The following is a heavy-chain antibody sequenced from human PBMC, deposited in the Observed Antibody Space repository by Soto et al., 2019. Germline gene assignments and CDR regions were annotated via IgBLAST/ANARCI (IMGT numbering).Heavy chain of an antibody. J-gene: IGHJ4*02. CDR2: VYYRGRS. CDR3: VSQRTTVPTQAYFDY. Sequence: LSLTCTVSGGSVTNSSYYWGWIRQTPGKGLEWIGSVYYRGRSYSKSSVKSRVTISVDTSKNRFSLSLNSVTASDTAVYFCVSQRTTVPTQAYFDYWGPGALVTVSS. D-gene: IGHD4-17*01. CDR1: GGSVTNSSYY. V-gene: IGHV4-39*01.